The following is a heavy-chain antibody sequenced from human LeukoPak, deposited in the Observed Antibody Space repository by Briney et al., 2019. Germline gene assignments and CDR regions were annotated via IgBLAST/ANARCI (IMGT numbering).Heavy chain of an antibody. CDR1: GYTFTSYA. V-gene: IGHV1-3*01. Sequence: ASLKLSCKASGYTFTSYAMHWVRQAPGQRLEWMGWINAGNGNTKYSQKLQGRVTITRDTSASTAYMELSSLRSEDTAVYYCGREGFFDCWGQGTLVTVSP. CDR3: GREGFFDC. CDR2: INAGNGNT. J-gene: IGHJ5*01.